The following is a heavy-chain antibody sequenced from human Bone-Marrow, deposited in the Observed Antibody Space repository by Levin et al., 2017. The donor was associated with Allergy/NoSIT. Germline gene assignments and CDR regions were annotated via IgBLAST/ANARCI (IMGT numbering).Heavy chain of an antibody. Sequence: LSLTCAASGFTFSSSSMNWVRQAPGKGLEWVSSISSSNYIYYADSVKGRFTISRDNTKNSLYLQMISLRAEDTAVYYCARHDGSGTTWGQGTLVTVSS. CDR1: GFTFSSSS. J-gene: IGHJ5*02. D-gene: IGHD3-10*01. CDR2: ISSSNYI. V-gene: IGHV3-21*01. CDR3: ARHDGSGTT.